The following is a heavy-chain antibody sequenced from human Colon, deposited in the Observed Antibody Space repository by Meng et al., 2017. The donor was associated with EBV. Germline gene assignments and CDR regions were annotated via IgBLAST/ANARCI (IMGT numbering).Heavy chain of an antibody. J-gene: IGHJ4*02. D-gene: IGHD2/OR15-2a*01. V-gene: IGHV4-4*02. CDR2: IYNSGRT. CDR1: GASISGTNW. Sequence: RKELGPGVVKPKGPRSLTWAVSGASISGTNWWSLHRQPPGKGMEWNGEIYNSGRTNYKPSLKSRDTISVNKSKTQFSLKLNSVTAAETAVYYCARTAYFDFQRAFGYWGQGTLVTVSS. CDR3: ARTAYFDFQRAFGY.